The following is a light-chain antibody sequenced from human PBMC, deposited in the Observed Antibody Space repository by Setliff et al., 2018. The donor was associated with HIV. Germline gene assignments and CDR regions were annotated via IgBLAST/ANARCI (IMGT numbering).Light chain of an antibody. CDR2: EVS. J-gene: IGLJ3*02. CDR1: SSDVGGYNY. V-gene: IGLV2-8*01. Sequence: QSALTQPPSASGSPGQSVTISCTGTSSDVGGYNYVSWYQQHPGKAPKLMIYEVSNRPSGVPDRFSGSKFGNTASLTVSGLQAEDEADYYCSSYAGSNNLVFGGGTK. CDR3: SSYAGSNNLV.